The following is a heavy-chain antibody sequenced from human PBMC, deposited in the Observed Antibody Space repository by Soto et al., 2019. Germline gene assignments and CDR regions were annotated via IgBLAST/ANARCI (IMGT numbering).Heavy chain of an antibody. V-gene: IGHV1-69*13. CDR2: FISIFGTT. D-gene: IGHD3-22*01. CDR3: ARLESTYFDSSGYYWFDP. J-gene: IGHJ5*02. CDR1: GGTFTNYA. Sequence: ASVKVSCKASGGTFTNYAISWVRQAPGQGLEWMGAFISIFGTTNYAQKFQGRLTITADESTGTAYMELSSLRSADTAVYYCARLESTYFDSSGYYWFDPWGQGTPVTVSS.